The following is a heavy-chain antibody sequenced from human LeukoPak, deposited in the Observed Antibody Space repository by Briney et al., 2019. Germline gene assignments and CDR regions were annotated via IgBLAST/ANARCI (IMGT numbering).Heavy chain of an antibody. V-gene: IGHV3-53*01. J-gene: IGHJ4*02. D-gene: IGHD3-10*01. CDR2: LYSGSGT. CDR3: ATLYGSARGAFDS. Sequence: GGSLRLSCAASGFTVSSNYMTWVRQAPGKGLEWVSVLYSGSGTYYADSVKGRCTISRDNSKNTLYLQMNSLRAEDTAVYYCATLYGSARGAFDSWGQGTLVTVSS. CDR1: GFTVSSNY.